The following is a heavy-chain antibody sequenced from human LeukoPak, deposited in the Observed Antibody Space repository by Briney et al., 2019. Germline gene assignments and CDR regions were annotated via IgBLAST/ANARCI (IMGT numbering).Heavy chain of an antibody. CDR2: INHSGST. CDR3: ASHCSSTNCYGVDY. J-gene: IGHJ4*02. Sequence: PSETLSLTCAVYGGSFSGYYWSWIRQPPGKGLEWIGEINHSGSTNYNPSLKSRVTISVDTSKNQFSLKLSSVTAADTAIYYCASHCSSTNCYGVDYWGQGTLVTVSS. CDR1: GGSFSGYY. V-gene: IGHV4-34*01. D-gene: IGHD2-2*01.